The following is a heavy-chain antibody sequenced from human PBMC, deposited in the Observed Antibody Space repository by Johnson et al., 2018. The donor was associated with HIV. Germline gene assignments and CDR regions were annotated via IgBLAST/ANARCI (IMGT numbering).Heavy chain of an antibody. Sequence: VQLVESGGGVVQPGGSLRLSCAASGFTVSSNYMSWVRQAPGKGLEWVSVIYSGGTTYYADSVKGRFTISRDKSNNTLDLQMNSLRAEDTAVYYCARTAMTPVTSSPDAFDIWGQGTMVTVSS. J-gene: IGHJ3*02. V-gene: IGHV3-66*01. D-gene: IGHD4-17*01. CDR3: ARTAMTPVTSSPDAFDI. CDR1: GFTVSSNY. CDR2: IYSGGTT.